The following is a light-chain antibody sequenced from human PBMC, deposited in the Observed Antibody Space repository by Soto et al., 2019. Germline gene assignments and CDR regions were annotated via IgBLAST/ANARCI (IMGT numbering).Light chain of an antibody. Sequence: QSALTQPASVSGSPGQSITISCTGTSSDVGNYNLVSWYQQHPGKAPKLMIYEGSKRPSGVSNRFSGSKSGNTASLTISGLQAEDEADYYCYSYAGSITHVLFGGGTKVTVL. V-gene: IGLV2-23*01. CDR2: EGS. J-gene: IGLJ2*01. CDR1: SSDVGNYNL. CDR3: YSYAGSITHVL.